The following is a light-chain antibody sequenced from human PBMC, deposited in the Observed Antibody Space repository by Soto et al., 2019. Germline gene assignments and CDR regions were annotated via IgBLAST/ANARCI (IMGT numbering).Light chain of an antibody. CDR1: QGISNY. CDR2: GAS. J-gene: IGKJ1*01. Sequence: DLQMTQSPSSLSASVGDRVTISCRASQGISNYLAWYQQKPGKVPKLLIYGASTLQSGVPSRFSGSGSGTDFTLTISSLQPEDVATYYCQKYNIAPWTFGQGTKVEIK. CDR3: QKYNIAPWT. V-gene: IGKV1-27*01.